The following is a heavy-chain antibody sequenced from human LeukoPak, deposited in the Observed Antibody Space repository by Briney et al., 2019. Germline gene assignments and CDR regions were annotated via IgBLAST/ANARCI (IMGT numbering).Heavy chain of an antibody. CDR1: GYSENFYG. CDR2: ISAQHGQT. J-gene: IGHJ4*02. CDR3: ARDLPLTGTVY. D-gene: IGHD1-20*01. Sequence: ASVKVSCKTSGYSENFYGITWVRQVAGQGLEWMGWISAQHGQTEYAPNSQDRVTMTTDTDTNTAYMELRSLRADDTAVYYCARDLPLTGTVYWGQGTLVTVSS. V-gene: IGHV1-18*01.